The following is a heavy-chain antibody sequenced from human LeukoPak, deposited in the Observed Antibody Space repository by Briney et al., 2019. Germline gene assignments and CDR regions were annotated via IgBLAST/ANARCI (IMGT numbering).Heavy chain of an antibody. J-gene: IGHJ4*02. CDR1: GFTFSGNY. Sequence: GGSLRLSCAASGFTFSGNYMTWVRQAPGKGLEWVSVIYSGGTTYYADSVKGRFTISRHNSNNTLYLQMNSLRPEDTAVYYCARDLSLDYWGQGTLVTVSS. CDR2: IYSGGTT. V-gene: IGHV3-53*04. CDR3: ARDLSLDY.